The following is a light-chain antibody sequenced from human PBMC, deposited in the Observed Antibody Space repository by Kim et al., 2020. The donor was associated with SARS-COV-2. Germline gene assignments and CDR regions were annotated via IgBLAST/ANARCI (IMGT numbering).Light chain of an antibody. CDR2: YDS. CDR3: QVWDSSSDNRVV. CDR1: SIGSKS. J-gene: IGLJ2*01. Sequence: SYELIQPPSVSVSPGKTARVSCGGNSIGSKSVHWYQQKSGQAPVLVMYYDSDRPSGIPERFSGSNSGNTATLTISRVEAGDEADDYCQVWDSSSDNRVVFGGGTKLTVL. V-gene: IGLV3-21*04.